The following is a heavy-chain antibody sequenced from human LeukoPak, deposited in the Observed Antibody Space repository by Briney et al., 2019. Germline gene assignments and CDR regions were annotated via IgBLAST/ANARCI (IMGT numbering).Heavy chain of an antibody. J-gene: IGHJ6*02. Sequence: ASVKVSCKASGYTFTGYYMHWVRQAPGQGLEWMGWINPNSGGTNYAQKLQGRVTMTRDTSISTAYMELSRLRSDDMAVYYCATLGYCSSTSCYYYYYGMDVWGQGTTVTVSS. CDR2: INPNSGGT. D-gene: IGHD2-2*01. CDR1: GYTFTGYY. V-gene: IGHV1-2*02. CDR3: ATLGYCSSTSCYYYYYGMDV.